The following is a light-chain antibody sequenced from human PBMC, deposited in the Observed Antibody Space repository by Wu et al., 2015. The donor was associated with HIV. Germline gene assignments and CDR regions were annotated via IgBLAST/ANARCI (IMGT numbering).Light chain of an antibody. CDR1: QNINIY. Sequence: DIQMTQSPSSLSASVGDRVIITCRTSQNINIYLNWYQQKQGKAPNLLIYAASTLQSGVPSRFSGSGSGTDFTLTISNLHPDDFATYYCQQSYSSYPTFGQGTKVEIK. J-gene: IGKJ1*01. CDR2: AAS. CDR3: QQSYSSYPT. V-gene: IGKV1-39*01.